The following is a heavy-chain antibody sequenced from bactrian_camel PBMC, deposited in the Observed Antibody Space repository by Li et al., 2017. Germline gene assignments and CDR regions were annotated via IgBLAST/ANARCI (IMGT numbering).Heavy chain of an antibody. J-gene: IGHJ4*01. CDR1: GSSFSRSC. CDR3: AAGERQSYWTHTSCRLPSAFSH. D-gene: IGHD1*01. V-gene: IGHV3S54*01. CDR2: IYSGSSGTV. Sequence: HVQLVESGGGSVQAGGSLRLACAASGSSFSRSCMGWFRQAPGKEREVVASIYSGSSGTVVYADSVKGRFTISRDNAKNTLSLLMNSLKPEDSAMYYCAAGERQSYWTHTSCRLPSAFSHWGQGTQVTVS.